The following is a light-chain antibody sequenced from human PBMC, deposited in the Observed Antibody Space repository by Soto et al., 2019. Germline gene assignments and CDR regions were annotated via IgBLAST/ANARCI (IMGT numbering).Light chain of an antibody. V-gene: IGLV2-14*01. CDR3: SSYTVSSTSHVV. CDR2: EVS. Sequence: QSALTQPASVSGSPGQSITISCTGTSSDVGGYDYVSWYQQHPGKAPKLMIYEVSTRPSGVSNRFSGSKSGNTASLTISGLQAEDEADYYYSSYTVSSTSHVVFGGGTKLTVL. J-gene: IGLJ2*01. CDR1: SSDVGGYDY.